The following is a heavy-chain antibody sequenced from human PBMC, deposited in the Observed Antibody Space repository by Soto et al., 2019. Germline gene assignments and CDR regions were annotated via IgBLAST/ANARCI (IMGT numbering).Heavy chain of an antibody. CDR1: GYTFSDHS. D-gene: IGHD2-15*01. CDR3: ARDSGYDQITYSSFDN. CDR2: INPSSGAT. J-gene: IGHJ1*01. V-gene: IGHV1-2*02. Sequence: ASVKVSCKTSGYTFSDHSIHWVRQAPGQGLEWMGWINPSSGATIYAQKFQDRDTLPGATSFTATYMELNRLRSDDTAVYYCARDSGYDQITYSSFDNGAQGTMVTVSS.